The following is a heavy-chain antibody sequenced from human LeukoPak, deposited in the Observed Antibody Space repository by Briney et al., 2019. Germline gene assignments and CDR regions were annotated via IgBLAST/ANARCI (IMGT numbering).Heavy chain of an antibody. CDR2: IHSGGTT. D-gene: IGHD5-12*01. CDR3: ARDSDSGYGPFAS. J-gene: IGHJ4*02. CDR1: GFTGSNNY. Sequence: GGSLRLSCAASGFTGSNNYMSWVRQAPGKGLERVSVIHSGGTTNYADSVQGRFTISRDNSKTTVYLHMNSLRAEDTAVYYCARDSDSGYGPFASWGQGTLVTVSS. V-gene: IGHV3-53*01.